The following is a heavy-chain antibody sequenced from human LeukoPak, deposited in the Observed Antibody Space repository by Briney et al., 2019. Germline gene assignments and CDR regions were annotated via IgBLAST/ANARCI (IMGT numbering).Heavy chain of an antibody. D-gene: IGHD6-13*01. CDR1: GGSFSDYY. CDR3: ARGLGLLDS. CDR2: INLRGST. J-gene: IGHJ4*02. V-gene: IGHV4-34*01. Sequence: SETLSLTCALFGGSFSDYYWSWIRQPPGKGLEWIGEINLRGSTNYNPSLKSRVTISVDTSKNQFSLKLTSVTAADTAIFYCARGLGLLDSWGQGTLVTVSS.